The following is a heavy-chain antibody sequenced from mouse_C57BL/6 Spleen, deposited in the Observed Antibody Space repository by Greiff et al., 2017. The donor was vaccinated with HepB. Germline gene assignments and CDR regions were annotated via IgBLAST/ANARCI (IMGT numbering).Heavy chain of an antibody. CDR1: GYTFTDYE. D-gene: IGHD1-1*01. CDR2: IDPDTGGT. Sequence: VQLQQSGAELVRPGASVTLSCKASGYTFTDYEMHWVKQTPVHGLEWIGAIDPDTGGTNYNQKFKGKATLTADKPSSTAYMELRSLTSEDSAVYYCATNGDGREDHFDYWGQGTTLTVSS. CDR3: ATNGDGREDHFDY. J-gene: IGHJ2*01. V-gene: IGHV1-15*01.